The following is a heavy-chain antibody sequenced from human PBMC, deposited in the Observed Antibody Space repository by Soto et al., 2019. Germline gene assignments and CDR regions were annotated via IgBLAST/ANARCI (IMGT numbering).Heavy chain of an antibody. Sequence: PSETQSLPCSFSCASVTSYHWIWIRQSPEKRLEWIGDVYYTGRTKYNPSLETRVTISLDATAKQFSLNLNSVTTADTAVYFCACGNSDADFDYWGQGALVTVSS. CDR1: CASVTSYH. CDR2: VYYTGRT. J-gene: IGHJ4*02. V-gene: IGHV4-59*02. D-gene: IGHD1-26*01. CDR3: ACGNSDADFDY.